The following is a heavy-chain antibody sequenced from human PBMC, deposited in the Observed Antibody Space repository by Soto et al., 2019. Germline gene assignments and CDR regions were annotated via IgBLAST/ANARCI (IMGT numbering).Heavy chain of an antibody. J-gene: IGHJ6*02. CDR1: GGTFSSYT. CDR3: ARGALTTLAYYYGMDV. V-gene: IGHV1-69*13. CDR2: IIPIFGTT. Sequence: SVKVSCKXSGGTFSSYTMSWVRQAPGQGLEWMGGIIPIFGTTTYAHKFQGRVTITADESTSTVYMELSSLRGEDTAVYYCARGALTTLAYYYGMDVWGQGTTVTVSS. D-gene: IGHD4-17*01.